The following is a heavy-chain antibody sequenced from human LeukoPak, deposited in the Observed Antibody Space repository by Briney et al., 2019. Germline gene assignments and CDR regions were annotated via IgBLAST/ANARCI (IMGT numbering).Heavy chain of an antibody. V-gene: IGHV3-74*01. J-gene: IGHJ4*02. CDR2: INSDGSST. CDR3: ASFLGGFSSFH. CDR1: GFTFSSYW. Sequence: GGSLRLSCAASGFTFSSYWMHWVRQAPGKGLVWVSRINSDGSSTSYADSVKGRFTISRDNAKNTLYLQMNSLRAEDTGVYYCASFLGGFSSFHWGQGTLVAVSS. D-gene: IGHD2-15*01.